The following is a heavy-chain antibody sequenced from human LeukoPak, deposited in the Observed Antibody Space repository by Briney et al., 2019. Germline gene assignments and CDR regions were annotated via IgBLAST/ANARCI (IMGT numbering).Heavy chain of an antibody. CDR3: ARAYSSSWYLNWFDP. D-gene: IGHD6-13*01. V-gene: IGHV4-38-2*02. CDR2: IYHSGST. J-gene: IGHJ5*02. Sequence: SETLSLTCTVSGYSISSGYYWGWIRQPPGKGLEWIGNIYHSGSTYYNPSLKSRVTISIDTSKNQFSLKLSSVTAADAAIYYCARAYSSSWYLNWFDPWGQGTLVTVSS. CDR1: GYSISSGYY.